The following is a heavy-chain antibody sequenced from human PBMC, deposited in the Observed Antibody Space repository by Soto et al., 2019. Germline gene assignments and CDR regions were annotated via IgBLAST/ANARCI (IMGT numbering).Heavy chain of an antibody. CDR1: GYSFTSYW. J-gene: IGHJ6*02. CDR3: ATLGAAHTYYYYGMDV. CDR2: IYPGDSDT. D-gene: IGHD3-10*01. V-gene: IGHV5-51*01. Sequence: PGESLKISCKGSGYSFTSYWIGWVRQMPGKGLEWMGIIYPGDSDTRYSPSFQGQVTISADKSISTAYLQWSDLKASDTAMYYCATLGAAHTYYYYGMDVWGQGTTVTVSS.